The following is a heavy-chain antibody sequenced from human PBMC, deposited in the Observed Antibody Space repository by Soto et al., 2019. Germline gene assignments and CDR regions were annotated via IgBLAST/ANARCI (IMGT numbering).Heavy chain of an antibody. J-gene: IGHJ4*02. CDR3: AGGEHASTWFYFDY. CDR1: GGTFSSYA. V-gene: IGHV1-69*01. CDR2: IIPIFSTT. Sequence: QVQLVQSGAEVKKPGSSVKVSCKASGGTFSSYAISWVRQAPGRGLEWMGDIIPIFSTTRHAQKFQGRVTITADESTTTAYMELNSLTSDDTAVYYCAGGEHASTWFYFDYWGQGTLVTVSS. D-gene: IGHD6-13*01.